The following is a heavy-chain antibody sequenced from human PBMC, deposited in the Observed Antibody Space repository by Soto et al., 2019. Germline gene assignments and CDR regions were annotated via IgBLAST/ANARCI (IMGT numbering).Heavy chain of an antibody. V-gene: IGHV3-53*02. D-gene: IGHD3-16*01. J-gene: IGHJ3*01. Sequence: EVKLVETGGGLIHPGGSLRLSCAASGFTVSSNYMSWVRQAPGKGLEWVSVIYSGGNTYYADSGKCRFTISRDNSKTTLYLLMNSRRAKASAVYYCARGGLPGGGGAFDFWGQGTMFSVSA. CDR2: IYSGGNT. CDR3: ARGGLPGGGGAFDF. CDR1: GFTVSSNY.